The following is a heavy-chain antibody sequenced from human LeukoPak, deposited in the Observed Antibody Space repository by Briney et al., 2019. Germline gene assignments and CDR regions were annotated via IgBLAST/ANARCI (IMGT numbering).Heavy chain of an antibody. Sequence: PGGSLRLSCAASGFTFSSYAMSWVRQAPGKGLEWVSAISGSGGSTYYADSVKGRFTISRDNSKNTLYLQMNSLRAEDTAVYYCAKVGWRWLLIPSGFDYWGQGTLVTVSS. CDR3: AKVGWRWLLIPSGFDY. J-gene: IGHJ4*02. CDR1: GFTFSSYA. D-gene: IGHD5-24*01. V-gene: IGHV3-23*01. CDR2: ISGSGGST.